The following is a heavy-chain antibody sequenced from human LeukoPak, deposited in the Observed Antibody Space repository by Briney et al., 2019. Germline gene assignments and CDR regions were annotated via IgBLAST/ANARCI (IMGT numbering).Heavy chain of an antibody. J-gene: IGHJ4*02. CDR2: IRYDGSNK. D-gene: IGHD4-17*01. V-gene: IGHV3-30*02. CDR1: GFTFSSYG. CDR3: AKGDDEGITVTSYFDY. Sequence: GGSLRLSCAASGFTFSSYGMHWVRQAPGKGLEWVAFIRYDGSNKYYADSVKGRFTISRDNSKNTLYLQMNSLRAEDTAVYYCAKGDDEGITVTSYFDYWGQGTQVTVSS.